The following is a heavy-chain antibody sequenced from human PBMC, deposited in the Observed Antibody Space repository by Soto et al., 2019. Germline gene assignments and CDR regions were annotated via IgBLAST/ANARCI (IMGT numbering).Heavy chain of an antibody. CDR1: GYTFTSYY. Sequence: ASVKVSCKASGYTFTSYYMHWVRQAPGQGLEWMGIINPSGGSTSYAQKFQGRVTMTRDTSTSTVYMELSSLRSEDTAVYYCAAPNLAYCGGDCYSLQNYYYYYGMDVWGQGTTVTVSS. D-gene: IGHD2-21*02. CDR2: INPSGGST. CDR3: AAPNLAYCGGDCYSLQNYYYYYGMDV. J-gene: IGHJ6*02. V-gene: IGHV1-46*01.